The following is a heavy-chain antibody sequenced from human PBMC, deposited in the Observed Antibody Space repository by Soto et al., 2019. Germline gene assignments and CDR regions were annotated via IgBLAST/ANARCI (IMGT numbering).Heavy chain of an antibody. CDR2: IRGSDNST. J-gene: IGHJ6*01. Sequence: GGSLRLSCAASGFPFSSYAMRLVRQAPGKGLECVSAIRGSDNSTYYADSVKGRFTISRDNSKNTLYLQMSGLRADDTAVYYCAHMGVGGQGTTVTVSS. CDR3: AHMGV. V-gene: IGHV3-23*01. CDR1: GFPFSSYA.